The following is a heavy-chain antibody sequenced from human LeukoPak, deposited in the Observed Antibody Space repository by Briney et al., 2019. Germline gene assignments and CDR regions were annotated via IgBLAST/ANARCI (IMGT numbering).Heavy chain of an antibody. D-gene: IGHD3-22*01. CDR3: ARLGDSSGYYDY. V-gene: IGHV1-46*01. CDR2: INPSGGST. Sequence: GASVKVSCKASGYTFTNYYMHWVRQAPGQGLEWMGIINPSGGSTTYAQKFQGRLTMTRDTSTSTVYMELSSLGSEDTAVYYCARLGDSSGYYDYWGQGTLVTVSS. J-gene: IGHJ4*02. CDR1: GYTFTNYY.